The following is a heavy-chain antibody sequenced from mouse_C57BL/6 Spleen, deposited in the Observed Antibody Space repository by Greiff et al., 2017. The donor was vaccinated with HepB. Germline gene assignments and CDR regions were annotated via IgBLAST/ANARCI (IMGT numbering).Heavy chain of an antibody. Sequence: ESGPGLVKPSQSLSLTCSVTGYSITSGYYWNWIRQFPGNKLEWMGYISYDGSNNYNPSLKNRISITLDTSKNQFFLKLNSVTTEDTATYYCAREGAQAFAYWGQGTLVTVSA. CDR1: GYSITSGYY. CDR3: AREGAQAFAY. V-gene: IGHV3-6*01. J-gene: IGHJ3*01. CDR2: ISYDGSN. D-gene: IGHD3-2*02.